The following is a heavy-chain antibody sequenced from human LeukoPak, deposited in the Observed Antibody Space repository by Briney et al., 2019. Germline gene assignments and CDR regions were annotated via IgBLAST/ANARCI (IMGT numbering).Heavy chain of an antibody. J-gene: IGHJ4*02. Sequence: SETLSLACAVSGYSFSRGYYWGWIRQPPGKGLEWIGTIYHSGSTYYNPSLESRVTISVDTSKNQFSLKLNSVTAADTAVYYCARKLYYGDYFDYWGQGALVTVSS. V-gene: IGHV4-38-2*01. CDR1: GYSFSRGYY. D-gene: IGHD2-8*01. CDR3: ARKLYYGDYFDY. CDR2: IYHSGST.